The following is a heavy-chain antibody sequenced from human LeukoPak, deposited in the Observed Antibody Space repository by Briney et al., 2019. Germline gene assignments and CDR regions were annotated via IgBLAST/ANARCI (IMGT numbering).Heavy chain of an antibody. CDR2: INPNSGGT. CDR3: ARGNQLLAIGY. V-gene: IGHV1-2*06. CDR1: GYTFTGYY. D-gene: IGHD2-2*01. Sequence: ASVKVSCKASGYTFTGYYMHWVRQAPGQGLEWMGRINPNSGGTNYAQKFQGRVTMTRDTSISTAYMELSSLRSEDTAVYYCARGNQLLAIGYWGQGTLVTVSS. J-gene: IGHJ4*02.